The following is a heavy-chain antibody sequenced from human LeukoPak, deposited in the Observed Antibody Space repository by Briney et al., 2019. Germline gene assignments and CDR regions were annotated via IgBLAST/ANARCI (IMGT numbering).Heavy chain of an antibody. V-gene: IGHV3-9*01. CDR2: ISWNSGSI. CDR3: ARDFGASFDGAFDY. D-gene: IGHD3-9*01. CDR1: GFTFDDYA. J-gene: IGHJ4*02. Sequence: GGSLRLSCAASGFTFDDYAMHWVRQAPGKGLEWVSGISWNSGSIGYADSVKGRFTISRDNAKNSLYLQMNSLRAEDTAVYYCARDFGASFDGAFDYWGQGILVTVSS.